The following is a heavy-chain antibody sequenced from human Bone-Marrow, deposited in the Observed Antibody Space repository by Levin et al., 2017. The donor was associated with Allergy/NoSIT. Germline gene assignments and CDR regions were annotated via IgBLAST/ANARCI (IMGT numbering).Heavy chain of an antibody. CDR3: VKDRPASGWFY. V-gene: IGHV3-23*01. J-gene: IGHJ4*02. CDR2: LSGSGDGA. CDR1: GFTFSNYD. D-gene: IGHD6-13*01. Sequence: GGSLRLSCATSGFTFSNYDMCWVRQAPGKGLEWVSSLSGSGDGAYYADSVKGRFTISRDNSKNTLYLQMNSLRADDTAIYYCVKDRPASGWFYWGQGTRVTVSS.